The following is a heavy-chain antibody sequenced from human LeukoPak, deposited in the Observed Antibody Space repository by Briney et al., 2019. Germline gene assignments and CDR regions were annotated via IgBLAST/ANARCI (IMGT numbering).Heavy chain of an antibody. V-gene: IGHV1-69*04. CDR2: IIPILGIA. CDR3: ARVLTPDAFDI. Sequence: SVKVSCKASGYTFTSYAISWVRQAPGQGLEWMGRIIPILGIANYAQKFQGRVTITADKSTSTAYMELSSLRSEDTAVYYCARVLTPDAFDIWGQGTMVTVSS. J-gene: IGHJ3*02. CDR1: GYTFTSYA.